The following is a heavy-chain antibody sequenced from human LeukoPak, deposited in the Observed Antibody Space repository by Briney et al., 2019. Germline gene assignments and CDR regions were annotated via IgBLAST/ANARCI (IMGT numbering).Heavy chain of an antibody. CDR3: ARPQVGPYDSSGSPPRH. CDR2: ISSSGSTI. CDR1: GFTFSSYS. D-gene: IGHD3-22*01. J-gene: IGHJ4*02. V-gene: IGHV3-48*04. Sequence: PGGSLRLSCAASGFTFSSYSMNWVRQAPGKGLEWVSYISSSGSTIYYADSVKGRFTISRDNAKNSLYLQMNSLRAEDTAVYYCARPQVGPYDSSGSPPRHWGQGTLVTVSS.